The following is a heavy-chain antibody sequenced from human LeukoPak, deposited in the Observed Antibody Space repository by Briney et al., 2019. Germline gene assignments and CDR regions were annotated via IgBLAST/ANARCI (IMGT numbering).Heavy chain of an antibody. J-gene: IGHJ5*02. V-gene: IGHV3-33*01. CDR1: GFTFSSYG. D-gene: IGHD1-14*01. CDR3: AREAGMDAPFDP. Sequence: GRSLRLSCAASGFTFSSYGMHWVRQAPGKGLEWVAVIWYDGSNQYYADSVKGRFTISRDNSKNTLYLQMNSLRAEDTAVYYCAREAGMDAPFDPWGQRTLVTVSS. CDR2: IWYDGSNQ.